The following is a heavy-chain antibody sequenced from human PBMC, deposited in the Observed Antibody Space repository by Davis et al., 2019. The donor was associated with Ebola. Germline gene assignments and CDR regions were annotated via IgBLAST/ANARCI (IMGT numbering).Heavy chain of an antibody. D-gene: IGHD6-6*01. V-gene: IGHV3-48*03. CDR3: ARARAARPGGWGYYYYYGMDV. CDR1: GFTFSSYE. J-gene: IGHJ6*02. Sequence: GESLKISCAASGFTFSSYEMNWVRQAPGKGLEWVSYISSSGSTIYYADSVKGRFTISRDNAKNSLYLQMNSLRAEDTAVYYCARARAARPGGWGYYYYYGMDVWGQGTTVTVSS. CDR2: ISSSGSTI.